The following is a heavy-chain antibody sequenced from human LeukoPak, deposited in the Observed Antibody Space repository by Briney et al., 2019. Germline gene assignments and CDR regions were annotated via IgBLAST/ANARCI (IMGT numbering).Heavy chain of an antibody. J-gene: IGHJ6*03. CDR3: TGGSDKGISGEYYYFLDL. D-gene: IGHD2/OR15-2a*01. CDR2: IDRDGRVQ. CDR1: GFTTHYW. V-gene: IGHV3-7*01. Sequence: GGSLRLSCTASGFTTHYWLNWVRQSPGKGLEWVANIDRDGRVQHYVDSVVGRFTISRDSAKNSLALQMHSLRAEDTAVYYFTGGSDKGISGEYYYFLDLWGTGTTVTVSS.